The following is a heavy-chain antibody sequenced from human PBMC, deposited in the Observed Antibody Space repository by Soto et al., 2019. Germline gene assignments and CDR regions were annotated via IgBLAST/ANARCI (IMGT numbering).Heavy chain of an antibody. Sequence: VQLVESGGGVVQPGRSLRLSCAASGFTFSDYAMHWVRQAPGKGLEWVAVVSHDGRNTHYADSVKGRFTISRDSSKNAVSLEMTSLRAEDRVVYCWAKGGRQWLVTSDFNYGGQGALVTVSS. V-gene: IGHV3-30*18. CDR3: AKGGRQWLVTSDFNY. CDR1: GFTFSDYA. CDR2: VSHDGRNT. J-gene: IGHJ4*02. D-gene: IGHD6-19*01.